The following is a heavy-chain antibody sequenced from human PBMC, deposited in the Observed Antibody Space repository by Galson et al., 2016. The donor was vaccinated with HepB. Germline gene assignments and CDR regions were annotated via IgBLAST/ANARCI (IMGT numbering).Heavy chain of an antibody. CDR3: ARQALYCSSTSCFRPDY. D-gene: IGHD2-2*01. Sequence: QSGAEVKKPGESLRISCKGSGYSFTSYWISWVRQMPGKGLEWMGRIDPSDSYTNYSPSFQGHVTISADKSISTAYLQWSSLKASDTAMYYCARQALYCSSTSCFRPDYWGQGTLVTVSS. CDR2: IDPSDSYT. CDR1: GYSFTSYW. V-gene: IGHV5-10-1*01. J-gene: IGHJ4*02.